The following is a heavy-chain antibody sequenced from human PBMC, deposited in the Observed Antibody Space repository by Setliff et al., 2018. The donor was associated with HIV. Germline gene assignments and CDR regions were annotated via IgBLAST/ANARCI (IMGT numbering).Heavy chain of an antibody. Sequence: ASVKVSCKASGYTLTSYGISWVRQAPGQGLEWMGWISAYNGNTNYAQKLQGRVTMTTDTSTSTAYMELRSLRSDDTAVYYCARGYYDSSWYYFDYWGQGTLVTVSS. CDR2: ISAYNGNT. V-gene: IGHV1-18*01. J-gene: IGHJ4*02. D-gene: IGHD3-22*01. CDR3: ARGYYDSSWYYFDY. CDR1: GYTLTSYG.